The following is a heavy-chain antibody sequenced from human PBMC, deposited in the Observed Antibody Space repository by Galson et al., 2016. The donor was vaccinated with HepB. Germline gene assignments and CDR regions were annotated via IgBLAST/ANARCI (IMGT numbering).Heavy chain of an antibody. Sequence: PALVKPTQTLTLTCTFSGFSFATSGMCVSWIRQPPGKALEWLAFINWDDEKYYSTSLKPRVTISMGTSKNQVVLEMTNMDPLDTGTYYCVRTHMGVVGTIFDYWGQGALVAVSS. CDR1: GFSFATSGMC. CDR2: INWDDEK. D-gene: IGHD5-12*01. J-gene: IGHJ4*02. V-gene: IGHV2-70*01. CDR3: VRTHMGVVGTIFDY.